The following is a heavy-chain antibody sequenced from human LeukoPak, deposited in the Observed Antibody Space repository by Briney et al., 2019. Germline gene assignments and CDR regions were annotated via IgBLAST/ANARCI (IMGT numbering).Heavy chain of an antibody. V-gene: IGHV4-59*08. CDR2: IYYSGST. D-gene: IGHD6-19*01. CDR1: GGSITNYY. J-gene: IGHJ4*02. CDR3: ARQVAVAGMSYYFDY. Sequence: SETLSLTCTVSGGSITNYYWSWIRQPPGKGLEWIGYIYYSGSTNYNPSLKSRVTISVDTSKNQFSLKLSSVTAADTAVYYCARQVAVAGMSYYFDYWGQGTLVTVSS.